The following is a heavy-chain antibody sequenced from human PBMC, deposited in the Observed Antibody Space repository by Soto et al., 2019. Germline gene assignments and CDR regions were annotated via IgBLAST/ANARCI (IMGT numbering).Heavy chain of an antibody. CDR2: VSGYGGST. D-gene: IGHD6-6*01. CDR3: ANSPYSSASGGLDD. V-gene: IGHV3-23*01. CDR1: GFTFTSYV. Sequence: EVQLLESGGGLVQPGGSLRLSCAASGFTFTSYVMTWVRQAPGKGLEWVSTVSGYGGSTYYADSVKGRFTISRDNSKNTLYLQMNSMRAEDTAVYDCANSPYSSASGGLDDWGQGTLVTVSS. J-gene: IGHJ4*02.